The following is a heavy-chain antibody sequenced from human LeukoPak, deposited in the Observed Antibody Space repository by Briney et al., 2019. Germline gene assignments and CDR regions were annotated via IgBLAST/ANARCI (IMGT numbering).Heavy chain of an antibody. Sequence: GGSLRLSCAASGLTLGSYWITWVRQSPGKGLGWVSIIGDDGDFIRYGDSLKGRFPIQRDNDHNALYLQMTSLTVEHTAIYYCVRDSSWYNTASYPGGFDLWGQGTLVTVCS. CDR3: VRDSSWYNTASYPGGFDL. V-gene: IGHV3-7*01. CDR1: GLTLGSYW. D-gene: IGHD6-19*01. J-gene: IGHJ4*02. CDR2: IGDDGDFI.